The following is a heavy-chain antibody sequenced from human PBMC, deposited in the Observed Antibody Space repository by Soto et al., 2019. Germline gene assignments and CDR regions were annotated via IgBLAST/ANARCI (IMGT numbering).Heavy chain of an antibody. J-gene: IGHJ6*02. Sequence: QVQLVQSGAEVKKPGSSVKVSCKASGGTFSSYAISWVRQAPGQGLEWMGGIIPIFGTANYAQKFQGRVTITADEYTSTAYMELSRRRSEDTAVYDCTRVMIEYCISTSCSYYGMDVWGQGTTVTVSS. CDR3: TRVMIEYCISTSCSYYGMDV. D-gene: IGHD2-2*01. V-gene: IGHV1-69*12. CDR1: GGTFSSYA. CDR2: IIPIFGTA.